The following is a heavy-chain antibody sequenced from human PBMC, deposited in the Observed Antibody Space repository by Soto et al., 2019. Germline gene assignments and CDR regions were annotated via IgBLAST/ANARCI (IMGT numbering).Heavy chain of an antibody. Sequence: QLQLQESGPGLVKPSETLSLTCTVSGGSISRSSYYWGWIRQPPGKGLEWIGSIYYSGSTYYNPSLKSRVTISVDTSKNQFSLTLSSVTAADTAVYYCARHDYGGFGLWGQGTLVTVSS. CDR2: IYYSGST. D-gene: IGHD4-17*01. CDR3: ARHDYGGFGL. J-gene: IGHJ4*02. CDR1: GGSISRSSYY. V-gene: IGHV4-39*01.